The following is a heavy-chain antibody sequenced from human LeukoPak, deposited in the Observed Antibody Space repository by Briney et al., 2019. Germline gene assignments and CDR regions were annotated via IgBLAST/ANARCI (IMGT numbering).Heavy chain of an antibody. V-gene: IGHV4-39*01. D-gene: IGHD5-18*01. CDR3: ASRGYSYGYIDY. Sequence: SETLSLTCTVSGGSISSSSYYWGWIRQPPGKGLEWIGSIYYSGSTYYNPSLKSRVTISVDTSKNQFSRKLSSVTAADTAVYYCASRGYSYGYIDYWGQGTLVTVSS. J-gene: IGHJ4*02. CDR1: GGSISSSSYY. CDR2: IYYSGST.